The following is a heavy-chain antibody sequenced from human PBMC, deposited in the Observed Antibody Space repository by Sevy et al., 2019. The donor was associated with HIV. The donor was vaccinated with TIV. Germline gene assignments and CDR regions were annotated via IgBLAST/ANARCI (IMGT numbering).Heavy chain of an antibody. CDR3: ARDQVVITTTFIFDY. CDR2: IWYDGSNK. V-gene: IGHV3-33*01. J-gene: IGHJ4*02. D-gene: IGHD3-22*01. CDR1: GFTFSSYG. Sequence: GGSLRLSCAASGFTFSSYGMHWVRQAPGKGLEWVAVIWYDGSNKYYATSVKGRFTFSRDNSKNTLYLQMNSLRAEDTAVYYCARDQVVITTTFIFDYWGQGTLVTVSS.